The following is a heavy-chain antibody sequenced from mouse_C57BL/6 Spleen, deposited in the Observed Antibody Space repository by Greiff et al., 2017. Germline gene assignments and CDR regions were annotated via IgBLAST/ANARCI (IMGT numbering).Heavy chain of an antibody. D-gene: IGHD2-1*01. CDR2: IYPGSGNT. CDR3: ARAYGNYYAMDY. V-gene: IGHV1-76*01. Sequence: VQLQQSGAELVRPGASVKLSCKASGYTFTDYYINWVKQRPGQGLEWIARIYPGSGNTYYNEKFKGKATLTAEKSSSTAYMQLSSLTSEDSAVYFCARAYGNYYAMDYWGQGTSDTVSS. J-gene: IGHJ4*01. CDR1: GYTFTDYY.